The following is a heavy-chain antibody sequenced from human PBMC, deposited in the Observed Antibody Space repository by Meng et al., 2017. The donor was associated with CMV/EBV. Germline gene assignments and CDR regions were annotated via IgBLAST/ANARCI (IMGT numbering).Heavy chain of an antibody. CDR3: ARMFNYDFSRGGMDV. J-gene: IGHJ6*02. Sequence: GESLKISCAASGFTVSSNYMSWVRQAPGKGLVWISRIHSDGVSADYAGSVMGRFTISRDNAKNTVYLQMNSLRPEDTAVYYCARMFNYDFSRGGMDVWGQGTTVTVSS. V-gene: IGHV3-74*01. CDR2: IHSDGVSA. D-gene: IGHD3-3*01. CDR1: GFTVSSNY.